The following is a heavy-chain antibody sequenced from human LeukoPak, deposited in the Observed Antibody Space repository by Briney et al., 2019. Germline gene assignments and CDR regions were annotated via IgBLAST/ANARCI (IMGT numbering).Heavy chain of an antibody. J-gene: IGHJ6*03. D-gene: IGHD1-1*01. Sequence: SETLSLTCNVSGGSTTSSLYHWGWLRQPRGKGLEWIGNVFHSGNTYYNPSLQSRVAISVDTSKNQFSLRLTSVTAADTAMYYCARQIVGTSWNYYYSYIDVWGKGTSVGVSS. CDR2: VFHSGNT. CDR3: ARQIVGTSWNYYYSYIDV. CDR1: GGSTTSSLYH. V-gene: IGHV4-39*01.